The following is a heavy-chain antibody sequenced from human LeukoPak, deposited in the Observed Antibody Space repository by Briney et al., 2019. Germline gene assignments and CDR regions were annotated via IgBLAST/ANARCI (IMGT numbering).Heavy chain of an antibody. V-gene: IGHV4-34*01. CDR3: ARGRKPDY. Sequence: SETLSLTCAVYGGSFSGYYWSWIRQPPGKGLEWIGEINHSGSTNYNPSLKSRVTISVDTSKNQFSLKLSSVTAADTAVYYCARGRKPDYWGQGTLVTVSS. J-gene: IGHJ4*02. CDR2: INHSGST. CDR1: GGSFSGYY.